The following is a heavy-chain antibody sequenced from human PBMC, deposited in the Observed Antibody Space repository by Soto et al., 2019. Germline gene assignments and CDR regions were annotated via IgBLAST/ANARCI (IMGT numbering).Heavy chain of an antibody. CDR1: GGTFSSYT. J-gene: IGHJ6*02. CDR3: AREYSGYDFIYYGMDV. V-gene: IGHV1-69*08. D-gene: IGHD5-12*01. CDR2: IIPILGIA. Sequence: QVQLVQSGAEVKKPGSSVKVSCKASGGTFSSYTISWVRQAPGQGLEWMGRIIPILGIANYAQKFQGRVTITADKSTSTAYMELSSLRSEDTAVYYCAREYSGYDFIYYGMDVWGQGTTVTVSS.